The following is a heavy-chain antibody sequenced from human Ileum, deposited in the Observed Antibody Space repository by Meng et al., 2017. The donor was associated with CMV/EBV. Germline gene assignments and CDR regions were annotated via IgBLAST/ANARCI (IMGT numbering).Heavy chain of an antibody. CDR2: INHSGST. Sequence: CAVYGGSFSGYYWSWIRQPPGKGLEWIGEINHSGSTNYNPSLKSRVTISVDTSKYQFSLKLSSVTAADTAVYYCASTSSSSFYYFDYWGQGTLVTVSS. V-gene: IGHV4-34*01. CDR3: ASTSSSSFYYFDY. J-gene: IGHJ4*02. CDR1: GGSFSGYY. D-gene: IGHD6-6*01.